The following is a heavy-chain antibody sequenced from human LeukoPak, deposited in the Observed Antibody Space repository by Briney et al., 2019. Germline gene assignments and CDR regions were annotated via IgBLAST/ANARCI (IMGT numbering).Heavy chain of an antibody. Sequence: GGSLRLSCAASGFTFSSYEMNWVRQAPGKGLEWVSYISSSGSTIYYADSVKGRFTLSRDNAKNSLYLQMNSLRAEDTAVYYCARELVVVAATRDYWGQGTLVTVSS. CDR2: ISSSGSTI. J-gene: IGHJ4*02. V-gene: IGHV3-48*03. CDR1: GFTFSSYE. CDR3: ARELVVVAATRDY. D-gene: IGHD2-15*01.